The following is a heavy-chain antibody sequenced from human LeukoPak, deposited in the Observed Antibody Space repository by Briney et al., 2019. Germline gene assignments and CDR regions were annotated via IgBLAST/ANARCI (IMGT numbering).Heavy chain of an antibody. D-gene: IGHD4-17*01. CDR1: GGSISSYY. J-gene: IGHJ4*02. Sequence: PSETLSLTCTVSGGSISSYYWSWIRQPPGKGLEWIGYIYYSGSTNYNPSLKSRVTISVDTSKNQFSLKLSSVTAADTAVYYCARDQTVTGGFDYWGQGILVTVSS. CDR2: IYYSGST. V-gene: IGHV4-59*01. CDR3: ARDQTVTGGFDY.